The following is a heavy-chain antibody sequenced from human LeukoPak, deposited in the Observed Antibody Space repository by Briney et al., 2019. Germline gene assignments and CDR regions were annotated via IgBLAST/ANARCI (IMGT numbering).Heavy chain of an antibody. CDR2: ISSSNGTI. J-gene: IGHJ4*02. D-gene: IGHD1-26*01. CDR1: GFTFNSYS. V-gene: IGHV3-48*01. Sequence: GGSLRLSCAASGFTFNSYSMNWVRQAPGKGLEWVSYISSSNGTIYYADSVKGRFTISRENAKNSLYLQMNSLRAEGTAVYYCARAGGSYQVFDYWGQGTLVTVSS. CDR3: ARAGGSYQVFDY.